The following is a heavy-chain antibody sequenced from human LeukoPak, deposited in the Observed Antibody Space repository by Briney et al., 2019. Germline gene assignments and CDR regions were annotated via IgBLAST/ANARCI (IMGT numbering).Heavy chain of an antibody. J-gene: IGHJ4*02. CDR2: INPNSGGT. Sequence: VASVKVSCKASGYTFTGYYMHWVRQAPGQGLEWMGWINPNSGGTNYAQKFQGRVTMTRDTSISTAYMELSRLRSDDTAVYYCARNPKSSARPLLFDYWGQGTLVTVSS. V-gene: IGHV1-2*02. D-gene: IGHD6-6*01. CDR3: ARNPKSSARPLLFDY. CDR1: GYTFTGYY.